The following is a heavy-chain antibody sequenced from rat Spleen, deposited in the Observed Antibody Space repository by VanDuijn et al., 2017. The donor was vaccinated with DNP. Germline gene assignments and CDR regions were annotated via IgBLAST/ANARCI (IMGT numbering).Heavy chain of an antibody. V-gene: IGHV5S13*01. CDR3: ARRQLYAMDA. CDR2: ISSGGDIT. CDR1: GFTFSNHG. D-gene: IGHD1-2*01. J-gene: IGHJ4*01. Sequence: EVQLVESGGALVQPGRSLKLSCAASGFTFSNHGMAWVRQAPTKGLEWVASISSGGDITYYRDSVKGRFTISRDNAQNTQYLQMDSLRSEDTATYYCARRQLYAMDAWGQGTSVTVSS.